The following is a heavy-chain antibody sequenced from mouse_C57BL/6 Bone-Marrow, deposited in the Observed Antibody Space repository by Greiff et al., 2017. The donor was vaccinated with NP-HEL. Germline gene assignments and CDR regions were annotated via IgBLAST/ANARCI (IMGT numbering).Heavy chain of an antibody. J-gene: IGHJ2*01. V-gene: IGHV5-6*01. D-gene: IGHD2-5*01. CDR1: GFTFSSYG. CDR3: ARQWAYYSNYNYFDY. CDR2: ISSGGSYT. Sequence: EVQRVESGGDLVKPGGSLKLSCAASGFTFSSYGMSWVRQTPDKRLEWVATISSGGSYTYYPDSVKGRFTISRDNAKNTLYLQMSSLKSEDTAMYYCARQWAYYSNYNYFDYWGQGTTLTVSS.